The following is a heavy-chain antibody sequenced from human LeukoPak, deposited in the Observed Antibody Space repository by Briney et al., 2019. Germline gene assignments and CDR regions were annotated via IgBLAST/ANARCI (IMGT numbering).Heavy chain of an antibody. J-gene: IGHJ6*04. V-gene: IGHV3-23*01. Sequence: GGSLRLSCAVSGLTFNNYAMSWVRQAPGKGLEWVSGISGRGASKYYADSVKGRFTISRDNSKNTLYLQMNSLRAEDTAVYYCAELGITMIGGVWGKGTTVTISS. CDR2: ISGRGASK. CDR3: AELGITMIGGV. CDR1: GLTFNNYA. D-gene: IGHD3-10*02.